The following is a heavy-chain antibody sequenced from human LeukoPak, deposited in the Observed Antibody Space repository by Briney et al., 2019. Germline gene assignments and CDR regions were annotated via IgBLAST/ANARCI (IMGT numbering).Heavy chain of an antibody. CDR1: GYTLTELS. V-gene: IGHV1-8*01. J-gene: IGHJ4*02. CDR3: ATIDDYGDPHRHFDY. CDR2: MNPNSGNT. Sequence: ASVKVSCKVSGYTLTELSMHWVRQATGQGLEWMGWMNPNSGNTGYAQKFQGRVTMTRNTSISTAYMELSSLRSEDTAVYYCATIDDYGDPHRHFDYWGQGTLVTVSS. D-gene: IGHD4-17*01.